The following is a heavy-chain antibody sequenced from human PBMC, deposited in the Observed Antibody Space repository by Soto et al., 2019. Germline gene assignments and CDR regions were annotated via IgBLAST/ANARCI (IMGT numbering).Heavy chain of an antibody. J-gene: IGHJ6*02. CDR2: IIPIFGTA. CDR3: ARASTYYDFWSGYYGPPYYYYYYGMDV. CDR1: GGTFSSYA. V-gene: IGHV1-69*13. D-gene: IGHD3-3*01. Sequence: EASVKVSCKASGGTFSSYAISWVRQEHGQGLEWMGGIIPIFGTANYAQKFQGRVTITADESTSTAYMELSSLRSEDTAVYYCARASTYYDFWSGYYGPPYYYYYYGMDVWGQGTTVTVS.